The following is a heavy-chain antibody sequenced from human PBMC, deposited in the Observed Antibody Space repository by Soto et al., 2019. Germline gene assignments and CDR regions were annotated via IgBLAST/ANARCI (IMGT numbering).Heavy chain of an antibody. J-gene: IGHJ4*02. Sequence: QVQLVQSGAEEKKPGASVKVSCKASGYTFTSYAMHWVRQAPGQRLEWMGWINAGNGNTKYSQKFQGRVTITSETSASTAYMELSSLRSEDTAVYYCARSIVVVTALDYWGQGALGTVSS. CDR2: INAGNGNT. CDR3: ARSIVVVTALDY. D-gene: IGHD2-21*02. V-gene: IGHV1-3*05. CDR1: GYTFTSYA.